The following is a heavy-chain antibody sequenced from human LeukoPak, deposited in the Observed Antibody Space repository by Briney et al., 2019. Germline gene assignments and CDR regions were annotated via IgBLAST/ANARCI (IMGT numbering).Heavy chain of an antibody. CDR3: AKAEGYYDSSGYPY. CDR1: GFTFSSYA. J-gene: IGHJ4*02. D-gene: IGHD3-22*01. V-gene: IGHV3-23*01. CDR2: ISGSGGST. Sequence: HSGGSLRLSCAASGFTFSSYAMSWVRQAPGKGLEWVSAISGSGGSTYYADSVKGRFTISRDNSKNTLYLQMNSLRAEDTAVYYCAKAEGYYDSSGYPYWGQGTLVTVSS.